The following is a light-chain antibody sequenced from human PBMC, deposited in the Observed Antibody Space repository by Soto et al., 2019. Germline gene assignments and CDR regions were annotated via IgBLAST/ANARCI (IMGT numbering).Light chain of an antibody. Sequence: EIVLTQSPAALSXXXXXXXXXXXRASQSVSSYLAWYQQKPGQAPRLLIYDASNRATGIPDRFSGSGSGTDFTLTISRLEPEDFAVYYCQQYGSSGTFGQGTKVDIK. CDR3: QQYGSSGT. J-gene: IGKJ1*01. V-gene: IGKV3-20*01. CDR1: QSVSSY. CDR2: DAS.